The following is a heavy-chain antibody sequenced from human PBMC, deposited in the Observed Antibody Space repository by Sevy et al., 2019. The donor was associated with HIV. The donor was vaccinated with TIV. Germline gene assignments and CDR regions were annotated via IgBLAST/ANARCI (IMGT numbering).Heavy chain of an antibody. Sequence: SDTLSLTCAVYGGSFSGYYWSWIRQPPGKGLEWVGEINHSGSTNYNPSLKSRVTISVDTSKNQFSLKLSSVTAADTAVYYCARGMYYYDSSGYRFDPWGQGTLVTVSS. V-gene: IGHV4-34*01. CDR1: GGSFSGYY. J-gene: IGHJ5*02. D-gene: IGHD3-22*01. CDR2: INHSGST. CDR3: ARGMYYYDSSGYRFDP.